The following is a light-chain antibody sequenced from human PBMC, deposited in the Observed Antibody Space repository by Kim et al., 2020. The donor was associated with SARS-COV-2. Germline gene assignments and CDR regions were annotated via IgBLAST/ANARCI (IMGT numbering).Light chain of an antibody. CDR1: QGVSSRY. V-gene: IGKV3D-20*01. J-gene: IGKJ4*01. CDR2: DAS. Sequence: SPCEGATPCCGASQGVSSRYVAWYQQKPGPAPRLLIYDASRSATDIPDRFSGSGSGTEFTLTIRRLEPEDFAVYYCQRYDSSTLTFGGGTKVDIK. CDR3: QRYDSSTLT.